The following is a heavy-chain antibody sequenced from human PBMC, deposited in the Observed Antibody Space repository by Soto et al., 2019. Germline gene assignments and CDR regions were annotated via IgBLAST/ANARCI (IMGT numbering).Heavy chain of an antibody. J-gene: IGHJ5*02. CDR3: ARHLLTAHRPGLYQSPNWFDP. V-gene: IGHV4-39*01. Sequence: QLQLQESGPGLVKPSETLSLTCTVSGGSISSSSYYWGWIRQPPGKGLEWIGSIYYSGSTYYNPSLKSRVPISVDTSKNQFSLKLSSVTAADTAVYYCARHLLTAHRPGLYQSPNWFDPWGQGTLVTVSS. CDR2: IYYSGST. CDR1: GGSISSSSYY. D-gene: IGHD2-2*01.